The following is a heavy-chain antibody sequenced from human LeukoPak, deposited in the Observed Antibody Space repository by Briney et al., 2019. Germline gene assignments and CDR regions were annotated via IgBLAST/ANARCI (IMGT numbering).Heavy chain of an antibody. V-gene: IGHV3-15*01. CDR3: PWSGSYYFRFDH. D-gene: IGHD1-26*01. J-gene: IGHJ4*02. Sequence: PGGSLRLSCAASGFSFIPAWMDWVRQAPGRGREWVGQIKSKGSGETTDYAAPVKCRFTMSRDDSKNTLYLQMNSLQTEDTAVYYCPWSGSYYFRFDHWGQGTLVPVSS. CDR1: GFSFIPAW. CDR2: IKSKGSGETT.